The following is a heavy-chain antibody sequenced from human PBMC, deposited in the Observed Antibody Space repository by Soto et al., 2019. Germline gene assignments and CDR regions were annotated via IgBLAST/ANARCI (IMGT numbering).Heavy chain of an antibody. V-gene: IGHV4-4*07. CDR3: AGDEGYYYSGVDV. J-gene: IGHJ6*02. Sequence: SETLSLTCTVSGGSISSYYWSWIRQTAGKALEWIGRIYPSGNTNYNPSLKSRVTMSIDTSKNQLSLKLRSVTAADTAVYFCAGDEGYYYSGVDVWGQGTAVTVSS. CDR2: IYPSGNT. CDR1: GGSISSYY.